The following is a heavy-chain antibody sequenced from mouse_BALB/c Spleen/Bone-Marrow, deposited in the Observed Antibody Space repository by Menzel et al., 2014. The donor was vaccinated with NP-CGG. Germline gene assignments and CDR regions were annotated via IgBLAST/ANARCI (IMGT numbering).Heavy chain of an antibody. J-gene: IGHJ2*01. CDR2: ISYDGSN. CDR1: GYSITSGYY. Sequence: EVKLQESGPGLMKPSQSLSLTCSVTGYSITSGYYWNWIRQFPGNKLEWMGYISYDGSNNYNPSLKNRISITRDTSKNQFFLKLNSVTTEDTATYYCARGPLDYWGQGTTLTVSS. V-gene: IGHV3-6*02. CDR3: ARGPLDY.